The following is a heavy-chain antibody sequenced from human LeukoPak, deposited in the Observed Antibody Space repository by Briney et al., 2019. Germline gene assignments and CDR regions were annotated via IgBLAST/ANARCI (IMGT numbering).Heavy chain of an antibody. J-gene: IGHJ4*02. CDR2: IKQDGSEK. CDR1: GFTFSSYS. Sequence: GGSLRLSCAASGFTFSSYSMNWVRQAPGKGLEWVANIKQDGSEKYYVDSVKGRFTISRDNAKNSLYLQMNSLRAEDTAVYYCARDRHRDILTGYYFDYWGQGTLVTVSS. CDR3: ARDRHRDILTGYYFDY. D-gene: IGHD3-9*01. V-gene: IGHV3-7*01.